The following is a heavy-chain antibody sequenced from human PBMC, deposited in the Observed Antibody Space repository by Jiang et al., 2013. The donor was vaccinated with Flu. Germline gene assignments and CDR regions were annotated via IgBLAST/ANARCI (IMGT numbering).Heavy chain of an antibody. CDR3: AREAVTGMFYFDL. D-gene: IGHD6-19*01. CDR2: SILVTLIP. J-gene: IGHJ4*02. V-gene: IGHV5-51*01. CDR1: GYSFTSYW. Sequence: SLKISCKGSGYSFTSYWIGWVRQMPGKAWSGWGSSILVTLIPDTTRPSQGQVTISTDKSISTAYLQWRGLKASDSAMYFCAREAVTGMFYFDLWGQGTLVSVSS.